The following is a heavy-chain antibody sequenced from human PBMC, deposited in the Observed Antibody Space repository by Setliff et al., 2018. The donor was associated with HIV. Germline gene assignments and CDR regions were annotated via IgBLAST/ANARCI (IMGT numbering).Heavy chain of an antibody. Sequence: GESLKISCQGSGYSFTSYWIGWVRQMPGKGLEWMGIIYPGDSDTRYSPSFQGQVTISADKSISTAYLQWSSLQASDTAMYYCARQEDYYDSSGYYYTWFDPWGQGTLVTVSS. J-gene: IGHJ5*02. CDR3: ARQEDYYDSSGYYYTWFDP. CDR2: IYPGDSDT. V-gene: IGHV5-51*01. CDR1: GYSFTSYW. D-gene: IGHD3-22*01.